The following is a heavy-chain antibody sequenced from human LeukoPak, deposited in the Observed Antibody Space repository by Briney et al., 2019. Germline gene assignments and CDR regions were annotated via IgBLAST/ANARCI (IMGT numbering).Heavy chain of an antibody. CDR2: ISSSSSYI. Sequence: GGSLTLSCAASGFTFSSYSMIWVRQAPGKGREGVSSISSSSSYICYADSVKGRFTISRDNAKNSLYLQMSSLRAEDTAVYYCAREPGDWPAFDIWGQGTMVTVSS. D-gene: IGHD7-27*01. J-gene: IGHJ3*02. CDR1: GFTFSSYS. V-gene: IGHV3-21*01. CDR3: AREPGDWPAFDI.